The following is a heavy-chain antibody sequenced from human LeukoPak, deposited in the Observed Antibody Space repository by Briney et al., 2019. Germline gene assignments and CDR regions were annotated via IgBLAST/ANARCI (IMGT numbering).Heavy chain of an antibody. Sequence: PSETLSLTCTVSGGSISSYYWSWIRQPPGKGLEWIGYIYYSGSTNYNPSLKSRVTISVDTSKNQFSLKLSSVTAADTAVYYCARESYYDSSGYIDYWGQGTLVTVSS. CDR1: GGSISSYY. CDR3: ARESYYDSSGYIDY. D-gene: IGHD3-22*01. V-gene: IGHV4-59*01. CDR2: IYYSGST. J-gene: IGHJ4*02.